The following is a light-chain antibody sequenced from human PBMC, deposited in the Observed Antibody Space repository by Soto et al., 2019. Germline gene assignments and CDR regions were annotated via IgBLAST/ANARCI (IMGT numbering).Light chain of an antibody. CDR3: QQRSTWLT. CDR2: NAS. J-gene: IGKJ4*01. Sequence: EIVLTQSPATLSLSPGERATLSCRASQSVGSTLAWYQQKPGQAPRLIIYNASNRAGGIPARFSASGSGTDFTLTISSLEPEDFAVYLCQQRSTWLTFGGGTKVEI. V-gene: IGKV3-11*01. CDR1: QSVGST.